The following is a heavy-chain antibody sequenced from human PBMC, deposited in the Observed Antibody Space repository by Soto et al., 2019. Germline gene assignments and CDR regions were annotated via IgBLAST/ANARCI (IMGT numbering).Heavy chain of an antibody. V-gene: IGHV4-59*01. CDR2: IYYSGST. CDR1: GGSISSYY. D-gene: IGHD6-13*01. CDR3: ARDRIAAAGTLDYYYYHMDV. Sequence: SETLSLTCTVSGGSISSYYWSWIRQPPGKGLEWIGYIYYSGSTNYNPSLKSRVTISVDTSKNQFSLKLSSVTAADTAVYYCARDRIAAAGTLDYYYYHMDVWGKGTTVTVSS. J-gene: IGHJ6*03.